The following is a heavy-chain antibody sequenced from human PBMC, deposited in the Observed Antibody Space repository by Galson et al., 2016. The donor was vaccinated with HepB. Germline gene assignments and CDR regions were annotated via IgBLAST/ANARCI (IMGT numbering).Heavy chain of an antibody. Sequence: SVKVSCKASGYTFTIYYMHWVRQAPGQGLEWTGIINPSGGATSYAQKVQGRVTMTRDTSTSTVYMQLSSLRSADTAVYYCARADGYNLDPWGQGTLVTVSS. V-gene: IGHV1-46*01. D-gene: IGHD5-24*01. CDR1: GYTFTIYY. CDR3: ARADGYNLDP. J-gene: IGHJ5*02. CDR2: INPSGGAT.